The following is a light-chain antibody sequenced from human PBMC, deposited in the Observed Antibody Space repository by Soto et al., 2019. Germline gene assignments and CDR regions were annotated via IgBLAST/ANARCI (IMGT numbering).Light chain of an antibody. CDR2: GTS. J-gene: IGKJ1*01. CDR3: QQYGSGT. V-gene: IGKV3-20*01. CDR1: QTISSNY. Sequence: EIVLTQSPGTLSVSPGERATLSCRASQTISSNYLAWYQQKPGQAPGLLIYGTSSRATGIPARFSGSGSGTDFTLTISRLEPEDYAIYYCQQYGSGTFGQGTKVEIK.